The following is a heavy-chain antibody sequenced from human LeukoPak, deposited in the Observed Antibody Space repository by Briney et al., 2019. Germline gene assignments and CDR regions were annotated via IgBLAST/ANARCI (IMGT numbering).Heavy chain of an antibody. CDR3: ARGQEDSNYLGGVYYFDY. D-gene: IGHD4-11*01. J-gene: IGHJ4*02. Sequence: HPGGSLRLSCAASGFSFSDYWMNWVRQAPGKGLEWVANIKQDGSEKYYVGSVKGRFTISRDNAKNSLYLQMNSLRAEDTAVYYCARGQEDSNYLGGVYYFDYWGQGTLVTVSS. CDR2: IKQDGSEK. CDR1: GFSFSDYW. V-gene: IGHV3-7*01.